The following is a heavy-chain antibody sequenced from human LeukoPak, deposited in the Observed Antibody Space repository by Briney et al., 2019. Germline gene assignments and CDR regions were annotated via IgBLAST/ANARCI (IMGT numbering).Heavy chain of an antibody. Sequence: GGSLRLSCTASGFTTHYWLNWVRQSPGKGLEWVANIDRDGRVQHYVDSVEGRFTISRDSAKNSLALQMHSLRAEDTAIYYCAKMKGHPLPKYYMDVWGQGTTVTVSS. V-gene: IGHV3-7*03. J-gene: IGHJ6*01. CDR1: GFTTHYW. D-gene: IGHD1-26*01. CDR3: AKMKGHPLPKYYMDV. CDR2: IDRDGRVQ.